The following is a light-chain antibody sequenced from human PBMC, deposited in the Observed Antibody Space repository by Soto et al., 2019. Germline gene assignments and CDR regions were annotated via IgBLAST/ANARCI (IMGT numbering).Light chain of an antibody. CDR3: QHYNSYSEA. J-gene: IGKJ1*01. V-gene: IGKV1-5*03. CDR2: KAS. CDR1: QTISSW. Sequence: IQLTQSPSFLSDSVGDRVTITCRASQTISSWLAWYQQKPGKAPKLLIYKASTLKSGVPSRFSGSGSGTEFTLTISSLQPDDFATYYCQHYNSYSEAFGQGTKV.